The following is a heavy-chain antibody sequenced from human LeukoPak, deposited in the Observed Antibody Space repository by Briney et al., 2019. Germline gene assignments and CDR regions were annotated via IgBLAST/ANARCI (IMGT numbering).Heavy chain of an antibody. V-gene: IGHV4-39*07. CDR2: IYYSGST. CDR3: ARQTHPALDGMDV. J-gene: IGHJ6*02. Sequence: SETLSLTCTVSGGSISSSSYYWGWIRQPPGKGLEWIGSIYYSGSTYYNPSLKSRVTISVDTSKNQFSLKLSSVTAADTAVYYCARQTHPALDGMDVWGQGTTVTVSS. CDR1: GGSISSSSYY.